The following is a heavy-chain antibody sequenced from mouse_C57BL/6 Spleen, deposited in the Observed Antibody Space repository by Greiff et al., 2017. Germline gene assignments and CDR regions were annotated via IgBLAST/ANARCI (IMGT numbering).Heavy chain of an antibody. V-gene: IGHV1-69*01. CDR1: GYTFTSYW. CDR2: IDPSDSYT. D-gene: IGHD2-3*01. J-gene: IGHJ4*01. CDR3: ARCPLDGYYEGYAMDY. Sequence: VQLQQPGAELVMPGASVKLSCKASGYTFTSYWMHWVKQRPGQGLEWIGEIDPSDSYTNYNQKFKGKSTLTVDKSSSTAYMQLSSLTSEDSAVYYCARCPLDGYYEGYAMDYWGQGTSVTVSS.